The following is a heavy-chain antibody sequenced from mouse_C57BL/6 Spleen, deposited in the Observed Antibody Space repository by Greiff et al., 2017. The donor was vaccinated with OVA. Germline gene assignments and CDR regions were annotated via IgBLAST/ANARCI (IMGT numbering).Heavy chain of an antibody. CDR1: GFTFSNYW. J-gene: IGHJ3*01. Sequence: EVKLVESGGGLVQPGGSMKLSCVASGFTFSNYWMNWVRQSPEKGLEWVAQIRLKSDNYATHYAESVKGRFTISRDDSKSSVYLQMNNLRAEDTGIYYCTGRTFVLFAYWGQGTLVTVSA. CDR3: TGRTFVLFAY. V-gene: IGHV6-3*01. CDR2: IRLKSDNYAT.